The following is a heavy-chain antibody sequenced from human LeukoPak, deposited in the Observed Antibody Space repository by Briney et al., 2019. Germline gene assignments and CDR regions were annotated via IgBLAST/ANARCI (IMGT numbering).Heavy chain of an antibody. CDR1: GYSISHGYY. Sequence: PSETLSLTCAVSGYSISHGYYWGWFRQPPGKGLEWIGVVYHTGNAYYNPSLKSRVTTSVDTSNNQFSLRVTSVTAADTAVYYCARWVSSNRNWFDPWGQGTLVIVSS. V-gene: IGHV4-38-2*01. J-gene: IGHJ5*02. D-gene: IGHD6-13*01. CDR2: VYHTGNA. CDR3: ARWVSSNRNWFDP.